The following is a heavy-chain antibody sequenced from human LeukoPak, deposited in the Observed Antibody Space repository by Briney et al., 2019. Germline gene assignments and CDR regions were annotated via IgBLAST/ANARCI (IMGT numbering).Heavy chain of an antibody. CDR2: ISAYNGNT. CDR1: GYTFTSYG. J-gene: IGHJ4*02. Sequence: ASVKVSCKASGYTFTSYGISWVRQAPGQGLEWMGWISAYNGNTNYAQKLQGRVTMTTDTSTSTAYMELSRLRFDDTAVYYCARGAGEGYSYGRYYFDYWGQGTLVTVSS. D-gene: IGHD5-18*01. V-gene: IGHV1-18*01. CDR3: ARGAGEGYSYGRYYFDY.